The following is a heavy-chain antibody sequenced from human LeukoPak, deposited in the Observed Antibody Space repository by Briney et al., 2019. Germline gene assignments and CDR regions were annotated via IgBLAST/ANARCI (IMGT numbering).Heavy chain of an antibody. Sequence: GGSLRLSCAASGFTFSSYAMHWVRQAPGKGLEWVAVISYDGSNKYYADSVKGRFTISRDNSKNTLYLQMNSLRAEDTAVYYCASGDYVWGSYRQSDYWGQGTLVTVSS. V-gene: IGHV3-30*04. J-gene: IGHJ4*02. CDR2: ISYDGSNK. CDR3: ASGDYVWGSYRQSDY. CDR1: GFTFSSYA. D-gene: IGHD3-16*02.